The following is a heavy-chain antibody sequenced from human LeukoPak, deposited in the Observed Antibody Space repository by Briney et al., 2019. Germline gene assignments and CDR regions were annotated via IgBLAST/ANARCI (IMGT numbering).Heavy chain of an antibody. J-gene: IGHJ4*02. CDR1: GFTFSSYA. CDR2: ISYDGSNK. Sequence: PGGSLRLSCAASGFTFSSYAMHWVRQAPGKGLEWVAVISYDGSNKYYADSVEGRFTISRDNSKNTLYLQMNSLRAEDTAVYYCASSANRGYSYGYPRYWGQGTLVTVSS. CDR3: ASSANRGYSYGYPRY. D-gene: IGHD5-18*01. V-gene: IGHV3-30-3*01.